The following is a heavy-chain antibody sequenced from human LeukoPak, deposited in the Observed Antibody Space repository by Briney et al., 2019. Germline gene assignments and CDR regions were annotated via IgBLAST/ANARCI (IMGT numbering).Heavy chain of an antibody. V-gene: IGHV3-49*04. Sequence: PGRSLRLSCTASGFTLGDYAMSWVRQAPGKGLEWVGFIRSKAFGETTQYAASVKGRFTIARDDSKSIAYLQMNSPKTEDTAVYYCTSLRIAVAGYEGDYWGQGTLVTVSS. CDR1: GFTLGDYA. CDR3: TSLRIAVAGYEGDY. D-gene: IGHD6-19*01. J-gene: IGHJ4*02. CDR2: IRSKAFGETT.